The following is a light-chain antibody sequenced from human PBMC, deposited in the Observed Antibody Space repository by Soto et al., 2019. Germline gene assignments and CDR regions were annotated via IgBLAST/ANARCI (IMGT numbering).Light chain of an antibody. CDR1: QRVSSN. CDR2: GAS. V-gene: IGKV3-15*01. J-gene: IGKJ1*01. Sequence: EIVMTQSPATLSVSPGERATLSCRASQRVSSNLAWYQQKPGQAPRLLIYGASTRATGIPARFSGSGSETEFTLTISSLQSEDLAVYYCQQYNNWPPWTLGQGTKVEIK. CDR3: QQYNNWPPWT.